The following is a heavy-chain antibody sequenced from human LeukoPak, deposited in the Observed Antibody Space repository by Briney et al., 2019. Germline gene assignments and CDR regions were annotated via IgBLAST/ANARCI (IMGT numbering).Heavy chain of an antibody. V-gene: IGHV3-23*01. J-gene: IGHJ3*02. CDR3: AKGGRFSEWLLYDAFDI. CDR2: ISGSGGST. CDR1: GFTFSSYA. Sequence: GGSLRLSCAASGFTFSSYAMSWVRQAPGKGLEWVSAISGSGGSTYYADSVKGRFTISRDNSKNTLYLQMNSLRAEDTAVYYCAKGGRFSEWLLYDAFDIWGQGTMVTVSS. D-gene: IGHD3-3*01.